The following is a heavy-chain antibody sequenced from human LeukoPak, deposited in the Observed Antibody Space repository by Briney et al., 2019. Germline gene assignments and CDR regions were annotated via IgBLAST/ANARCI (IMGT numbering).Heavy chain of an antibody. CDR1: GFTFSSYA. D-gene: IGHD1-26*01. CDR3: AKGATYGYQFDY. Sequence: PGGSLRLSCAASGFTFSSYAVSWVRQAPGKGLEWVSTITGSGGSTYYADSVKGRFAISRDNSKNTLYLQMNSLRAEDTAVYYCAKGATYGYQFDYWGQGTLVTVSS. V-gene: IGHV3-23*01. CDR2: ITGSGGST. J-gene: IGHJ4*02.